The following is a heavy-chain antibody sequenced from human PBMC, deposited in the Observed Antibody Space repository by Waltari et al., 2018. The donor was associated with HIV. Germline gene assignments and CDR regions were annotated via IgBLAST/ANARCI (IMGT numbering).Heavy chain of an antibody. CDR2: IYYSGST. CDR1: GGSISSSSYY. CDR3: ARDRWIGVVAATENWFDP. Sequence: QLQLQESGPGLVKPSETLSLTCTVSGGSISSSSYYWGWIRQPPGKGLEWIGSIYYSGSTYYNPSLKSRVTISVATSKNQFSLKLSSVTAADTAVYYCARDRWIGVVAATENWFDPWGQGTLVTVSS. J-gene: IGHJ5*02. D-gene: IGHD2-15*01. V-gene: IGHV4-39*07.